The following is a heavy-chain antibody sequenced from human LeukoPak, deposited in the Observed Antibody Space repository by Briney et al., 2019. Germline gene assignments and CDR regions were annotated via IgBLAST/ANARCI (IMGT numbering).Heavy chain of an antibody. CDR2: IRQDGGEK. Sequence: GGSLRLSCSVSGFTFSSYWMNWVRQAPGKGLEWVASIRQDGGEKSYVDSVKGRFTISRDNTKNSLYLQIYSRRAEDTAVYFCATDGTEHGPYFDLWGQGTLVTVSS. CDR1: GFTFSSYW. CDR3: ATDGTEHGPYFDL. J-gene: IGHJ4*01. D-gene: IGHD1/OR15-1a*01. V-gene: IGHV3-7*01.